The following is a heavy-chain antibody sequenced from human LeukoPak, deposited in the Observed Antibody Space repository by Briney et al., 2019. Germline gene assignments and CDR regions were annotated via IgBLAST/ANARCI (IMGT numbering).Heavy chain of an antibody. D-gene: IGHD1-26*01. CDR3: ARAHSGNNHTRGPFDS. CDR2: IHGNGVTT. CDR1: GFTFDDFG. J-gene: IGHJ4*02. V-gene: IGHV3-20*04. Sequence: GGSLRLSCAASGFTFDDFGMAWVRHVPGKGLEWVSGIHGNGVTTGYVASVKGRFTISRDNAKNALFLQMDNLRAEDTAFYYCARAHSGNNHTRGPFDSWGQGSLVTVSS.